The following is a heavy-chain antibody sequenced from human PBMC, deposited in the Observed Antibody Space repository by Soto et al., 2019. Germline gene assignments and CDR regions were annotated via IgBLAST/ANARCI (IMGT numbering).Heavy chain of an antibody. J-gene: IGHJ4*02. V-gene: IGHV3-21*01. Sequence: GGSLRLSCAASGFTFNSFGMNWVRHAPGKGLEWVSSISSTGNNIYYADSVKGRFTISRDNAKNSLYLQINSLRAEDTAVYYCARAWWELTAFDYWGRGTQVTVSS. D-gene: IGHD2-15*01. CDR2: ISSTGNNI. CDR1: GFTFNSFG. CDR3: ARAWWELTAFDY.